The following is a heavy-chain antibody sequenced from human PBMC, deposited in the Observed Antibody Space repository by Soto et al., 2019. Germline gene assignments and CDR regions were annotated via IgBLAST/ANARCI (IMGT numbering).Heavy chain of an antibody. Sequence: PGGSLRLSCAASGFTFSTYAMNWVRQAPGKGLEWVSGISGSGDSTYYADSVKGRFTVSRDNSKNTLYLQMNSLRAEDTAVFYCAKESSSGWRFDYWGQGTLDTVSS. J-gene: IGHJ4*02. CDR3: AKESSSGWRFDY. D-gene: IGHD6-19*01. V-gene: IGHV3-23*01. CDR2: ISGSGDST. CDR1: GFTFSTYA.